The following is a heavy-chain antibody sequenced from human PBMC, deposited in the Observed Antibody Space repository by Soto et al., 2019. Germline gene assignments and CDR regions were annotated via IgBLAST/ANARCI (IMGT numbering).Heavy chain of an antibody. V-gene: IGHV4-4*02. CDR2: IYHSGST. D-gene: IGHD3-10*01. CDR1: GGSISSSNW. J-gene: IGHJ4*02. CDR3: ARWVLVRGVIFPHYYFDY. Sequence: QVQLQESGPGLVKPSGTLSLTCAVSGGSISSSNWWSWVRQPPGKGLEWIGEIYHSGSTNYKPSRQSRATVSVDESKSPFSLKLRSATAADTAVYYCARWVLVRGVIFPHYYFDYWGQGTLVTVSS.